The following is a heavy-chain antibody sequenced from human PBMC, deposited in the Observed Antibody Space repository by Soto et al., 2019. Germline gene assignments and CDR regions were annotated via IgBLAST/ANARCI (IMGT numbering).Heavy chain of an antibody. Sequence: GGSLRLSCAASGFTFSSYGMHWVRQAPGKGLEWVAVIWYDGSNKYYADSVKGRFTISRDNSKNTLYLQMNSLRAEDTAVYYCARDYYDFWSGYYWFDPWGQGTLVTVSS. J-gene: IGHJ5*02. CDR3: ARDYYDFWSGYYWFDP. CDR1: GFTFSSYG. CDR2: IWYDGSNK. V-gene: IGHV3-33*01. D-gene: IGHD3-3*01.